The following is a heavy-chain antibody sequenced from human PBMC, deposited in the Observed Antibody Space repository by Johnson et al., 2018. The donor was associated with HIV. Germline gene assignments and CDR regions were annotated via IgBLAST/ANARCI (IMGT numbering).Heavy chain of an antibody. CDR3: ARYLTEKTPNAFDI. CDR2: ISYDGSNK. V-gene: IGHV3-30*03. J-gene: IGHJ3*02. CDR1: GLTVSGNY. D-gene: IGHD2-15*01. Sequence: QVQLVESGGGLVQPGGSLRLSCAASGLTVSGNYMTWVRQAPGKGLEWVAVISYDGSNKYYADSVKGRFTISRDNSKNTLYLQMNSLRAEDTAVYYCARYLTEKTPNAFDIWGQGTMVTVSS.